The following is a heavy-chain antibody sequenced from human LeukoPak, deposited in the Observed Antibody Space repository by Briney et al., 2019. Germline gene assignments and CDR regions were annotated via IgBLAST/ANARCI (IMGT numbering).Heavy chain of an antibody. CDR2: ISSAGSIT. V-gene: IGHV3-74*01. J-gene: IGHJ4*02. CDR1: GFTFSSYW. CDR3: ATDQGGLRY. Sequence: GGSLRLSCAASGFTFSSYWMDWVRQAPGKGLVWVSRISSAGSITGYADSVKGRFTISRDNAKSTLYLEMSSLRAEDTAVYFCATDQGGLRYWGQGTLVTVSS. D-gene: IGHD3-3*01.